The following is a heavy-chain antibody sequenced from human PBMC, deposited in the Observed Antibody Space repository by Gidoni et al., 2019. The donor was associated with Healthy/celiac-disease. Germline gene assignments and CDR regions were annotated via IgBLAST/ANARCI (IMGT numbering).Heavy chain of an antibody. J-gene: IGHJ3*02. CDR3: AKALHYYDSSGKDAFDI. CDR1: GFTFDDYA. D-gene: IGHD3-22*01. CDR2: ISWNSGSI. V-gene: IGHV3-9*01. Sequence: EVQLVESGGGLVQPGRSLRLSCAASGFTFDDYAMHWVRQAPGKGLEWVSGISWNSGSIGYADSVKGRFTISRDNAKNSLYLQMNSLRAEDTALYYCAKALHYYDSSGKDAFDIWGQGTMVTVSS.